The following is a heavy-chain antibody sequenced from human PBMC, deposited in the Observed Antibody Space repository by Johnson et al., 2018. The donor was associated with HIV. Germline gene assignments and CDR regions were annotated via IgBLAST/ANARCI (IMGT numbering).Heavy chain of an antibody. J-gene: IGHJ3*02. Sequence: QVQLVESGGGLIQPEGSLRLSCAASGFTFSSYAMHWVRQAPGKGLEWVAVISYDGSNKYYADSVKGRFTISRDNSKNTLYLQMQSLRAGDTAVYYCARLRGAFDTWGQVTMVTVSS. CDR3: ARLRGAFDT. CDR1: GFTFSSYA. V-gene: IGHV3-30*04. CDR2: ISYDGSNK.